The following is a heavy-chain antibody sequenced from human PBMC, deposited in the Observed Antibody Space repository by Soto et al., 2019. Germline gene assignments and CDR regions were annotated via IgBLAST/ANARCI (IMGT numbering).Heavy chain of an antibody. CDR1: GFTFSSYW. CDR2: IKEDGSEK. CDR3: AGAELFASPIIPAAGLDF. V-gene: IGHV3-7*01. Sequence: EVPLVESGGGLVQPGGSLRLSCAASGFTFSSYWMTWVRQAPGKGLECVANIKEDGSEKYYVDSVKGRFIISRDNANKPLYLQINSLRADDTAVYFCAGAELFASPIIPAAGLDFWGQGTLVTVSS. D-gene: IGHD6-13*01. J-gene: IGHJ4*02.